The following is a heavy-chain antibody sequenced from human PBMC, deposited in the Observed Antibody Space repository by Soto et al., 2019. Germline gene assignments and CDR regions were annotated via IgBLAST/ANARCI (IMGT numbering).Heavy chain of an antibody. D-gene: IGHD2-2*02. CDR3: AKDRGSGSTSWYNGWFDP. Sequence: HGGSLRLCCAACGFTFSSYAMSWVRQAPGKGLEWVSAISGSGGSTYYADSVKGRFTSSRDNSKNTLYLQMNSLRAEDTAVYYCAKDRGSGSTSWYNGWFDPWGQGTLVTVSS. V-gene: IGHV3-23*01. CDR1: GFTFSSYA. J-gene: IGHJ5*02. CDR2: ISGSGGST.